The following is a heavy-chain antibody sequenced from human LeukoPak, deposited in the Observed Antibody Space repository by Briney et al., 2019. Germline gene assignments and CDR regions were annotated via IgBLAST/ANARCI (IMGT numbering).Heavy chain of an antibody. J-gene: IGHJ4*02. Sequence: GGSLRLSCAVSGFTFAEYTMHWIRQAPGKGLEWVSYISSSGSTIYYADSVKGRFTISRDNAKNSLYLQMNSLRAEDTAVYYCARGILEYSSSSPLDYWGQGTLVTVSS. CDR2: ISSSGSTI. D-gene: IGHD6-6*01. CDR3: ARGILEYSSSSPLDY. V-gene: IGHV3-11*01. CDR1: GFTFAEYT.